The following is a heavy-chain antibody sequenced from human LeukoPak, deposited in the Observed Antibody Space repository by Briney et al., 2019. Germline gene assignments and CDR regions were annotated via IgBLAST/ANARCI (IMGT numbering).Heavy chain of an antibody. J-gene: IGHJ4*02. CDR2: IYHSGST. CDR3: ARVHYDSSGYYYFDY. CDR1: GGSISSSNW. V-gene: IGHV4-4*02. Sequence: SETLSLTCAVSGGSISSSNWWSWVRQPPGKGLEWIGEIYHSGSTNYNPSLKSRVTISVDKSKNQFSLKLSSVTAADTAVYYCARVHYDSSGYYYFDYWGQGTLVTVSS. D-gene: IGHD3-22*01.